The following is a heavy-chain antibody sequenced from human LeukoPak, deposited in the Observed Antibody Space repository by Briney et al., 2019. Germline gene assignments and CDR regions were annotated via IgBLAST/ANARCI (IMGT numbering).Heavy chain of an antibody. CDR1: GYTLTELS. CDR2: FDPEDGET. V-gene: IGHV1-24*01. J-gene: IGHJ4*02. Sequence: VASVKVSCKVSGYTLTELSMHWVRQAPGKGLEWMGGFDPEDGETIYAQKFQGRVTMTEDTSTDTAYMELSSLRPEDTAVYYCATPSYDYVWGSYRFDYWGQGTLVTVSS. D-gene: IGHD3-16*02. CDR3: ATPSYDYVWGSYRFDY.